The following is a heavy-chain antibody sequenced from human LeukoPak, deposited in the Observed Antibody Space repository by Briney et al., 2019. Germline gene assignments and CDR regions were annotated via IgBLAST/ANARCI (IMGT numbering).Heavy chain of an antibody. CDR2: ISYSGST. CDR3: TRQWFGELFSVFDY. Sequence: SETLSLTCTVSHFISSYYWSWIRQPPGKGLEWIGYISYSGSTHYNPSLKSRRTISIDTSKNQFSLKLTSVTAADTAAYYCTRQWFGELFSVFDYWGQGSLVTVSS. J-gene: IGHJ4*02. V-gene: IGHV4-59*08. D-gene: IGHD3-10*01. CDR1: HFISSYY.